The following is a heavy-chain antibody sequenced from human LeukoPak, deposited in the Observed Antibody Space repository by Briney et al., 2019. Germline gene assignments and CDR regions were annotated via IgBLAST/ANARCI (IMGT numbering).Heavy chain of an antibody. CDR2: IYYSGST. D-gene: IGHD3-22*01. Sequence: SETLSLTCTVSGGSISSSSYYWGWIRQPRGKGLEWIGSIYYSGSTYYNPSLKSRVTISVDTSKNQFSLKLSSVTAADTAVYYCARAGYYDSSGYYKHQPYYYYYYMDVWGKGTTVTVSS. V-gene: IGHV4-39*07. CDR3: ARAGYYDSSGYYKHQPYYYYYYMDV. CDR1: GGSISSSSYY. J-gene: IGHJ6*03.